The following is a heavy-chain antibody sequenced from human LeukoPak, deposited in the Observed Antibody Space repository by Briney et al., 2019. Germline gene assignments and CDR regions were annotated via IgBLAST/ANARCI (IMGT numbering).Heavy chain of an antibody. CDR1: GFTFYNAW. Sequence: PEGSPRLSCAASGFTFYNAWMSWVRQAPGKGLEWVGRIKSKSDGGTIDYAAPVKGRFTISRDDSKDTLYLQMNSLKIEDTAVYFCTTPTTVVDYWGQGTLVTVSS. J-gene: IGHJ4*02. V-gene: IGHV3-15*01. CDR2: IKSKSDGGTI. CDR3: TTPTTVVDY. D-gene: IGHD4-23*01.